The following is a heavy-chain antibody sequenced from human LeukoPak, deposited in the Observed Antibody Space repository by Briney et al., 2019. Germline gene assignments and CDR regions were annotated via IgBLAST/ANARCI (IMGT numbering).Heavy chain of an antibody. V-gene: IGHV1-8*01. Sequence: ASVKVSCKASGYTFTTYDINWVRQATGQGLEWMGWMNPNSGNTGYARKFQGRVTMTRNTSITTAYMELSSLTSEDTAVYYCASYRGYGYWGQGTLVTVSS. D-gene: IGHD5-12*01. J-gene: IGHJ4*02. CDR3: ASYRGYGY. CDR2: MNPNSGNT. CDR1: GYTFTTYD.